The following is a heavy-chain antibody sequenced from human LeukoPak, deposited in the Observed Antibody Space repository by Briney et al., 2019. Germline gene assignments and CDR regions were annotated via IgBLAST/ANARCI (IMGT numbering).Heavy chain of an antibody. CDR3: AKATTLYSYGFHFDY. CDR2: ISYDGSNK. D-gene: IGHD5-18*01. CDR1: GFTFSSYG. Sequence: GGSLRLSCAASGFTFSSYGMHWVRQAPGKGLEWVAVISYDGSNKYYADSVKGRFTISRDNSKNTLYLQMNSLRAEDTAVYYCAKATTLYSYGFHFDYWGQGTLVTVSS. J-gene: IGHJ4*02. V-gene: IGHV3-30*18.